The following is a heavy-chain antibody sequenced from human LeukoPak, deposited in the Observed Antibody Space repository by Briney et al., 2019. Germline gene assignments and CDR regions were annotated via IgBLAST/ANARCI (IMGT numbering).Heavy chain of an antibody. D-gene: IGHD3-10*02. CDR2: ISYDGSNE. V-gene: IGHV3-30*18. J-gene: IGHJ4*02. Sequence: PGGSLRLSCAASGFTFRTYGMNWVRQAPGKGLEWVAIISYDGSNEDYADSVKGRFTISRDNSKNPLYLQMNSLRAEDSAVYYCAKSRVRGVYYFDYWGQGTLATVSS. CDR3: AKSRVRGVYYFDY. CDR1: GFTFRTYG.